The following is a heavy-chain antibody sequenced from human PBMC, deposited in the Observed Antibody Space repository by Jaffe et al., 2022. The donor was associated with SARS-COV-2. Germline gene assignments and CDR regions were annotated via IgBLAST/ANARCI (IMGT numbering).Heavy chain of an antibody. V-gene: IGHV3-23*01. D-gene: IGHD3-22*01. J-gene: IGHJ4*02. CDR3: AKDAPNYSDSSDYYSDY. CDR1: GFTFSSYA. CDR2: ISASGDNT. Sequence: EVQLLESGGGLVQPGGSLRLSCAASGFTFSSYAMTWVRQAPGKRLEWVSGISASGDNTYYADSVKGRFTISRDNSKNTLYLQMNSLRAEDTALYYCAKDAPNYSDSSDYYSDYWGQGALVTVSS.